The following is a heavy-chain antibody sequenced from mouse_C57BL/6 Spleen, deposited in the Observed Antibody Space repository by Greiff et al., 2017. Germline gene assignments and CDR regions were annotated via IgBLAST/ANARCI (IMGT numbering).Heavy chain of an antibody. D-gene: IGHD1-1*02. J-gene: IGHJ4*01. CDR2: INPNNGGT. CDR3: ARVTGAAMDY. V-gene: IGHV1-26*01. CDR1: GYTFTDYY. Sequence: VQLQQSGPELVKPGASLKISCKASGYTFTDYYMNWVKQSHGKSLEWIGYINPNNGGTSYNQKFKGNATLTVDQSSSTAYMQLSSLTSEDSAVYYCARVTGAAMDYWGQGTSVTVSS.